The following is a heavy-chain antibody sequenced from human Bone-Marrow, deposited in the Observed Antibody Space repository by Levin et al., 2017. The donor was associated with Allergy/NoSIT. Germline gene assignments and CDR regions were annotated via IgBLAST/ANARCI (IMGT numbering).Heavy chain of an antibody. CDR2: IYHSGST. Sequence: SSQTLSLTCTVSGGSISSDDYYWSWIRQPPGKGLEWIGYIYHSGSTYYNPSLKSRVFISVDTSNNQFSLKLSSVTAADTALYYCATGSGSYKIWLEYWGQGSLVTVSS. CDR3: ATGSGSYKIWLEY. V-gene: IGHV4-30-4*01. D-gene: IGHD3-10*01. CDR1: GGSISSDDYY. J-gene: IGHJ4*02.